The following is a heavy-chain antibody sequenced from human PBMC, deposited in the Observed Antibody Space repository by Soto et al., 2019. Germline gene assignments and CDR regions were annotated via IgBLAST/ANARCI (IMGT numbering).Heavy chain of an antibody. V-gene: IGHV2-5*02. CDR2: IYWDDDK. CDR1: GFSLTTSGVG. J-gene: IGHJ4*01. Sequence: QITLNESGPTVVRPTETLTLTCRFSGFSLTTSGVGVGWIRQSPGKAPEWLALIYWDDDKRYSASLKSRLTITKDTSKNQVVLIVSDLDPTDTATYYCAHRVLRTVFGLVTTTAIYFDFWGHGTPVAVSS. D-gene: IGHD3-3*01. CDR3: AHRVLRTVFGLVTTTAIYFDF.